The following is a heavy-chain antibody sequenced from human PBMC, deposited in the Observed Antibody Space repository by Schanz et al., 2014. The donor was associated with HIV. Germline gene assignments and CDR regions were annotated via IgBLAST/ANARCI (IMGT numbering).Heavy chain of an antibody. D-gene: IGHD3-10*01. J-gene: IGHJ4*02. V-gene: IGHV4-59*12. CDR1: SGSISSYY. CDR3: ARAARDGSGSYPLDY. Sequence: QVQLQESGPGLVKPSETLSLTCTVSSGSISSYYWNWIRQPAGKGLEWIGEINHRGITNYNPSLESRVTISMDPSKNQFSLKLNSATAEDTAVYYCARAARDGSGSYPLDYWGQGTLVTVSS. CDR2: INHRGIT.